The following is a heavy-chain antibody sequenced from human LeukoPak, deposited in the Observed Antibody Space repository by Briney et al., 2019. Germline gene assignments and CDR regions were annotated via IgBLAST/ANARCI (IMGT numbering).Heavy chain of an antibody. Sequence: LGESLKISCRGSGYNFTPYWIVWVRQMPGKGLEWMGIIYPGDSDTRYSPSFQGQVTISADKSISTAYLQWSSLKASDTAMYYCARRSFPGTVGATRANWFDPWGQGTLVTVSS. CDR3: ARRSFPGTVGATRANWFDP. V-gene: IGHV5-51*01. CDR1: GYNFTPYW. D-gene: IGHD1-26*01. CDR2: IYPGDSDT. J-gene: IGHJ5*02.